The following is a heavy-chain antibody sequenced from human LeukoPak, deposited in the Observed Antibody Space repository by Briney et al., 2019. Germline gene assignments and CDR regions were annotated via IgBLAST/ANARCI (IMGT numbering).Heavy chain of an antibody. CDR2: IYSGGST. CDR1: EFTVSSNY. CDR3: ATDLRISMVRGVGY. D-gene: IGHD3-10*01. V-gene: IGHV3-66*01. Sequence: GGPLRLSCEASEFTVSSNYMSWVRQAPGKGLEWVSVIYSGGSTHYADSVKGRFIMSRDNSKNTLYLQMNSLRAEDTAVYYCATDLRISMVRGVGYWGQGTLVTVSS. J-gene: IGHJ4*02.